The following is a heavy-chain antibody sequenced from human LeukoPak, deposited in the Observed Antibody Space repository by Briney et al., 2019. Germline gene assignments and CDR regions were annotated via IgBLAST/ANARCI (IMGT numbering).Heavy chain of an antibody. CDR2: ISTSSTII. V-gene: IGHV3-48*02. CDR3: ARDRALGSTEGFDY. J-gene: IGHJ4*02. CDR1: GFTFNDYS. D-gene: IGHD3-16*01. Sequence: GGSLRLSCAASGFTFNDYSMNWVRQAPGKGLEWVSYISTSSTIIYYADSVRGRFTISRDSAKNSLYLQMNSLRDEDTAVYYCARDRALGSTEGFDYWGQGTLVTVSS.